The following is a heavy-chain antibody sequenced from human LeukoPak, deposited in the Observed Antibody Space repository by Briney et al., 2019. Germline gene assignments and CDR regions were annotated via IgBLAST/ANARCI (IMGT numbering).Heavy chain of an antibody. CDR1: GGTFSTYA. V-gene: IGHV1-69*01. CDR3: ARRAPTLGGSKLYYFDY. J-gene: IGHJ4*02. D-gene: IGHD2-15*01. CDR2: IIPIFGTA. Sequence: SVKVSCKASGGTFSTYAINWVRQAPGQGLEWMGGIIPIFGTANYAQKLQGRVTITADESTTTAYMDLSSLRSEDTAVYYCARRAPTLGGSKLYYFDYWGQGTLVTVSS.